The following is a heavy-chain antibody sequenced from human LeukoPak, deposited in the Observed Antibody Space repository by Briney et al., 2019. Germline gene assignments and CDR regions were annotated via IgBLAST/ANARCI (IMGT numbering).Heavy chain of an antibody. CDR1: GYTFTGYY. CDR2: INPNSGGT. D-gene: IGHD2-2*01. CDR3: ARGLKDIVVVPAAMDY. V-gene: IGHV1-2*02. J-gene: IGHJ4*02. Sequence: GASVKVSCKASGYTFTGYYMHWVRRAPGQGLEWMGWINPNSGGTNYAQKFQGRVTMTRDTSISTAYMELSRLRSDDTAVYYCARGLKDIVVVPAAMDYWGQGTLVTVSS.